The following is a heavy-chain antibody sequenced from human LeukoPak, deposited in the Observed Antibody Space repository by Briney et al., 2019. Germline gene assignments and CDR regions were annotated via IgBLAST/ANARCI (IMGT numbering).Heavy chain of an antibody. CDR1: GYTFTSYA. CDR2: IIPIFGTA. J-gene: IGHJ3*02. Sequence: SVKVSCKASGYTFTSYAISWVRQAPGQGLEWMGGIIPIFGTANYAQKFQGRVTITADESTSTAYMELSSLRSEDTAVYYCARTTGDYGPGAFDIWGQGTMVTVSS. V-gene: IGHV1-69*13. CDR3: ARTTGDYGPGAFDI. D-gene: IGHD4-17*01.